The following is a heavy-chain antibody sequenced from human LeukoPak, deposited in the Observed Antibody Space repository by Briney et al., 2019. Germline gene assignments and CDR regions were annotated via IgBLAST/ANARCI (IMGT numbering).Heavy chain of an antibody. CDR3: AKEPPYAVADENYFDY. CDR1: GFTFSSYA. Sequence: GGSLRLSCAASGFTFSSYAMSWVRQAPGKGLEWVSAISGSGGSTYYADSVKGRFTISRDNSKNTLYLQMNSLRAEDTAVYYCAKEPPYAVADENYFDYWGQGTLVTVSS. J-gene: IGHJ4*02. CDR2: ISGSGGST. V-gene: IGHV3-23*01. D-gene: IGHD6-19*01.